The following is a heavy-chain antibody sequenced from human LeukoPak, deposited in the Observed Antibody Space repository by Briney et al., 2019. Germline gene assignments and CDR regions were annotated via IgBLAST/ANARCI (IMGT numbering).Heavy chain of an antibody. CDR1: GGSISSYY. V-gene: IGHV4-59*12. CDR2: IYYSGST. J-gene: IGHJ6*03. CDR3: ARLDTHIYSSSYYYYMDV. Sequence: SETLSLTCTVSGGSISSYYWSWIRQPPGKGLEWIGYIYYSGSTYYNPSLKSRVTISVDTSKNQFSLKLYSVTAADTAVYYCARLDTHIYSSSYYYYMDVWGKGTTVTVSS. D-gene: IGHD6-6*01.